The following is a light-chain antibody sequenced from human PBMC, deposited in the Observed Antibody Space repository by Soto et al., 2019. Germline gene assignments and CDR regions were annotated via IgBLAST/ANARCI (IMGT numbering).Light chain of an antibody. CDR1: HDIARW. Sequence: DIQMTQSPSYVSAFVGDRVAITCRASHDIARWLAWYQQQPGKAPRLLIFAASSLQSGVPTRFSGSGSGTDVALTITNLQPEDSAVYYCQQVKGFPLTFGGGTKVEIK. V-gene: IGKV1-12*01. CDR3: QQVKGFPLT. J-gene: IGKJ4*01. CDR2: AAS.